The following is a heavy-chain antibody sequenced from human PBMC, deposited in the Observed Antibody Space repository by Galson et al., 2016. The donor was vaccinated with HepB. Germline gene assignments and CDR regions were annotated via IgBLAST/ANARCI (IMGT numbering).Heavy chain of an antibody. J-gene: IGHJ6*02. CDR1: GGSFSGYY. V-gene: IGHV4-34*01. D-gene: IGHD3-10*02. CDR2: INHSGSS. Sequence: SETLSLTCAVYGGSFSGYYWSWIRRPPGQGLEWIGKINHSGSSNYNPSLKSRVTISVDTSKSQFSLELTSVTAADTAVYYCARGKSVRVVGYYYYYGMDVWGQGTTVTVS. CDR3: ARGKSVRVVGYYYYYGMDV.